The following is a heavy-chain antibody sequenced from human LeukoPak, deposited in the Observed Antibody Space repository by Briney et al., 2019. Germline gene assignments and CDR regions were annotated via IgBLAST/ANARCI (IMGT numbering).Heavy chain of an antibody. CDR2: IYTSGST. V-gene: IGHV4-4*07. CDR3: ARGYSSSSALFDY. J-gene: IGHJ4*02. D-gene: IGHD6-6*01. Sequence: SETLSLTCTVSGGSISSYYWSWIRQPPGKGLEWIGRIYTSGSTNYNPSLKSRVTMSVDTSKNQFSLKLSSVTAADTAVYYCARGYSSSSALFDYWGQGTLVTVSS. CDR1: GGSISSYY.